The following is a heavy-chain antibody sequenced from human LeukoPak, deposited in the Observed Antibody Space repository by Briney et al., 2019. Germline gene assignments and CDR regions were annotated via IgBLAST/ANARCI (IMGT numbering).Heavy chain of an antibody. Sequence: GRSLRLSCAASGFTFNSYDMHWIRQAPGKGLEWVALIWYDGSNKYYPDSVRGRFTISRENSKNTLYLQMNSLRAEDTALYYCARYVGGGNSGGFDYWGQGTLVIVSS. J-gene: IGHJ4*02. D-gene: IGHD4-23*01. CDR2: IWYDGSNK. CDR3: ARYVGGGNSGGFDY. V-gene: IGHV3-33*01. CDR1: GFTFNSYD.